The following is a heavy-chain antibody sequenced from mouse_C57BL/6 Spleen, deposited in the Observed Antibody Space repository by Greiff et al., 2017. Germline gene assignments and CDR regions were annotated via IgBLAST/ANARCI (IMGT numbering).Heavy chain of an antibody. D-gene: IGHD2-4*01. CDR3: ARTYYDLRYFDV. CDR2: IDPANGNT. Sequence: EVKLQQSVAELVRPGASVKLSCTASGFNIKNTYMHWVKQRPEQGLEWIGRIDPANGNTKYAPQFQGKATITADTSSNTAYLQLSSLTSADTAIYYCARTYYDLRYFDVWGTGTTVTVSS. V-gene: IGHV14-3*01. J-gene: IGHJ1*03. CDR1: GFNIKNTY.